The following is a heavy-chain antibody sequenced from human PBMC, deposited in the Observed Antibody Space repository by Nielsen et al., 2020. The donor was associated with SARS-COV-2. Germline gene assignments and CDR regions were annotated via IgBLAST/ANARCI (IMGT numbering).Heavy chain of an antibody. J-gene: IGHJ3*02. D-gene: IGHD5-18*01. Sequence: GGSRRLSCVASGFTFSSYAMSWVRQAPGKGLEWVLAISGSGGSTYYADSVKGRFTISRDNSKNTLYLQMNSLRAEDTAVYYCAKDGNSYGYGDALDIWGQGTMVTVSS. CDR3: AKDGNSYGYGDALDI. V-gene: IGHV3-23*01. CDR1: GFTFSSYA. CDR2: ISGSGGST.